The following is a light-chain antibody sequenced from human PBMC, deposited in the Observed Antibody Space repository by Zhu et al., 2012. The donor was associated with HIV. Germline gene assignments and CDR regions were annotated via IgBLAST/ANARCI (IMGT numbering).Light chain of an antibody. CDR2: RAS. V-gene: IGKV3-15*01. Sequence: ETVMTQSPATLSVSPGERGTLSCRASQSVSTNLAWYQQKPGQVPRLLIYRASDKAIGIPDRFSGSGSGTEFTLTISSLQSEDFAVYYCHQYNNIPPWTFGQGTRVEIK. CDR1: QSVSTN. CDR3: HQYNNIPPWT. J-gene: IGKJ1*01.